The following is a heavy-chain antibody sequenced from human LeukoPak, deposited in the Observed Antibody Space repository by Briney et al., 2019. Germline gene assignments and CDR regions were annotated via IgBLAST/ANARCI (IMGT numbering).Heavy chain of an antibody. CDR1: GYVFISYG. D-gene: IGHD1-26*01. Sequence: ASVKVSCKASGYVFISYGISWVRQAPGQGLEWMGWISGYNGETNYAQKLQGRVTVTTDTSTTTAYMELRSLRSDDTAVYYCARTQTTSGSFSFDYWGQGTLVTVSS. V-gene: IGHV1-18*01. CDR2: ISGYNGET. J-gene: IGHJ4*02. CDR3: ARTQTTSGSFSFDY.